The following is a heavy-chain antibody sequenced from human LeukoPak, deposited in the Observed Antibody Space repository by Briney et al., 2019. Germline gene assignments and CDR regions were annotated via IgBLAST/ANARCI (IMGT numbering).Heavy chain of an antibody. CDR1: GGSISSYY. CDR2: IYYSGST. J-gene: IGHJ6*03. V-gene: IGHV4-59*01. D-gene: IGHD4-11*01. Sequence: SETLSLTCTVSGGSISSYYWSWIRQPPGKGLEWIGYIYYSGSTNYNPSLKSRVTISVDTSKNQFSLKLSSVTAADTAVYYCARDRRYSPSYYYMDVWGKGITVTVSS. CDR3: ARDRRYSPSYYYMDV.